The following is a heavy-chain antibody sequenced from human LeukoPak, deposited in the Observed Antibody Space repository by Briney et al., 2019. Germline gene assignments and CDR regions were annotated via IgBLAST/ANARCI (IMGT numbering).Heavy chain of an antibody. CDR3: ARDVPDPRWLQFSGWFDP. J-gene: IGHJ5*02. V-gene: IGHV1-69*05. D-gene: IGHD5-24*01. CDR2: IIPIFGTA. CDR1: GGTFSSYA. Sequence: ASVKVSCKASGGTFSSYAISWVRQAPGQGLEWMGGIIPIFGTANYAQTFQGRVTITTDESTSTAYMELSSLRSEDTAVYYCARDVPDPRWLQFSGWFDPWGQGTLVTVSS.